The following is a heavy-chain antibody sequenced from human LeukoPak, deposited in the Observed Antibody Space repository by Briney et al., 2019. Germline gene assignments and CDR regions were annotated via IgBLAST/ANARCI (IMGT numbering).Heavy chain of an antibody. V-gene: IGHV3-23*01. CDR3: ARDLLGLPHKYFDS. D-gene: IGHD3-16*01. Sequence: SGGSLRLSCAASGFTFSTYAMSWVRQAPGKGLEWVSGISGSGGSTYYADSVKGRFTISRDNSQNTLYLQMNSLRAEDTAVYYCARDLLGLPHKYFDSWGQGTLVTVSS. CDR2: ISGSGGST. J-gene: IGHJ4*02. CDR1: GFTFSTYA.